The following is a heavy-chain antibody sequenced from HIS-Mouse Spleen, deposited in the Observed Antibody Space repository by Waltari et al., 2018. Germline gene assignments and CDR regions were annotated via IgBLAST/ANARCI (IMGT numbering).Heavy chain of an antibody. CDR2: IYYSGST. Sequence: QLQLQESGPGLVKPSETLSLPCTVSGGSIRSSSYHWGWTRQPPGKGLEWIGSIYYSGSTYYNPSLKSRVTISVDTSKNQFSLKLSSVTAADTAVYYCARDGYSGYGHDAFDIWGQGTMVTVSS. CDR3: ARDGYSGYGHDAFDI. D-gene: IGHD5-12*01. J-gene: IGHJ3*02. CDR1: GGSIRSSSYH. V-gene: IGHV4-39*07.